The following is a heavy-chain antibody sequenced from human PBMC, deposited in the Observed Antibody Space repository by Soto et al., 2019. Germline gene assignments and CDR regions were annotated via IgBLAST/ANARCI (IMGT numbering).Heavy chain of an antibody. CDR1: GYTFTSYA. Sequence: ASVKVSCKASGYTFTSYAMHWVRQAPGQRLEWMGWINAGNGNTNYSQTFQGRVTITRATSASTACMELSSLRSEYTAVYFCARRKSGHSSSSAFDIWGQGTMVTVSS. CDR2: INAGNGNT. J-gene: IGHJ3*02. CDR3: ARRKSGHSSSSAFDI. D-gene: IGHD6-6*01. V-gene: IGHV1-3*01.